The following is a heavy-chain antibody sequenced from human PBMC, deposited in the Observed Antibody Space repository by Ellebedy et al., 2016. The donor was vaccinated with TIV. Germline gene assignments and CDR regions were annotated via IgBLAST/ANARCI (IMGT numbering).Heavy chain of an antibody. J-gene: IGHJ4*02. D-gene: IGHD6-6*01. CDR3: VRGARSSSSFFDF. V-gene: IGHV3-23*01. CDR1: GFTFPGNA. Sequence: GGSLRLSXVASGFTFPGNAMSWVRQAPGKRLEWVSAISGTGDSTFYPDSMKGRFTISRDNSKNTLYLQMNSLRAEDTAVYFCVRGARSSSSFFDFWGQGTLVTVSS. CDR2: ISGTGDST.